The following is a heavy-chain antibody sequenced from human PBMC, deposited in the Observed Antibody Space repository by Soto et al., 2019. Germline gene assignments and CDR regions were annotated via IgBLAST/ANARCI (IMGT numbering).Heavy chain of an antibody. CDR1: GFTFSSYS. D-gene: IGHD3-3*01. J-gene: IGHJ4*02. CDR3: ARERITIFGVVIIPANYFDY. CDR2: ISSSSSTI. V-gene: IGHV3-48*02. Sequence: EVQLVESGGGLVQPGGSLRLSCAASGFTFSSYSMNWVRQAPGKGLEWVSYISSSSSTIYYADSVKGRFTISRDNAKNSLYLQMNSLRDEDTAVYYCARERITIFGVVIIPANYFDYWGQGTLVTVSS.